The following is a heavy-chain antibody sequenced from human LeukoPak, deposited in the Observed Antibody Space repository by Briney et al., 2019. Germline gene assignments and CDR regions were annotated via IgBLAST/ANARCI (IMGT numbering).Heavy chain of an antibody. D-gene: IGHD3-9*01. CDR2: ISWNSGSI. CDR1: GFTFDDYA. CDR3: AKDMGVILTGYRHDAFDI. V-gene: IGHV3-9*01. J-gene: IGHJ3*02. Sequence: QPGRSLRLSCAASGFTFDDYAMHWVRQAPGKGLEWVSGISWNSGSIGYADSVKGRFTISRDNAKNSLYLQMNSLRAEDTALYYCAKDMGVILTGYRHDAFDIWGQGTMVTVSS.